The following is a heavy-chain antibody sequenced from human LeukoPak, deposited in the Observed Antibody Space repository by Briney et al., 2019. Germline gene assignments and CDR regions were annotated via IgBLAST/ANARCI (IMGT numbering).Heavy chain of an antibody. CDR3: AGGSGYLITS. V-gene: IGHV3-7*01. D-gene: IGHD3-9*01. CDR1: GFTFRSYW. Sequence: GGSLRLSCAGSGFTFRSYWMNWVRQAPGKGLEWLAIIKQDGTEKHYKGSVEGRFTISRDNAKDSLHLQMNSLRAEDTAVYYCAGGSGYLITSWGQGTLVTVSS. J-gene: IGHJ5*02. CDR2: IKQDGTEK.